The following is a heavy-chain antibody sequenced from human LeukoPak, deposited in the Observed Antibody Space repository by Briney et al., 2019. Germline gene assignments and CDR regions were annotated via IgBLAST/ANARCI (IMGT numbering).Heavy chain of an antibody. CDR2: IYHSGST. D-gene: IGHD5-18*01. CDR1: GGSISSSNW. CDR3: ARGSNEVYSYGFFFDY. V-gene: IGHV4-4*02. J-gene: IGHJ4*02. Sequence: SETLSLTCAVSGGSISSSNWWSWVRPPPGKGREGIGEIYHSGSTNYNPSLKSRVTLSVDTSKNQFSLYLSSVTTADTAVYYCARGSNEVYSYGFFFDYWGQGTLVTVSS.